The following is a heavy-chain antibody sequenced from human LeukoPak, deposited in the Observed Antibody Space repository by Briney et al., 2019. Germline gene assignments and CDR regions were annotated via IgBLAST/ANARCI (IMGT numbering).Heavy chain of an antibody. CDR1: GGTFSSYA. CDR2: IIPIFGTA. Sequence: ASVKVSCKASGGTFSSYAISWVRQAPGQGLEWMGGIIPIFGTANYAQKFQGRVTITTDESTSTAYMELSSLRSEDTAVYYCARSTYYDILNAFDIRGQGTMVTVSS. CDR3: ARSTYYDILNAFDI. V-gene: IGHV1-69*05. D-gene: IGHD3-9*01. J-gene: IGHJ3*02.